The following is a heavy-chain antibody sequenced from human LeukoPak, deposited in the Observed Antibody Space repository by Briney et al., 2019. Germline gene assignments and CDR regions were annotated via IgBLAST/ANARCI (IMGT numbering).Heavy chain of an antibody. CDR3: TRMTAGHDY. CDR1: GVPFDDYY. D-gene: IGHD2-21*02. CDR2: INHSGYT. Sequence: PSETLSLTCAVSGVPFDDYYWSWVRQTPGKGLEWIGEINHSGYTNDSPSLKSRVTLSIDTSRKQFSLNLRSVTVADTGIYYCTRMTAGHDYWGQGTLVTVSS. J-gene: IGHJ4*02. V-gene: IGHV4-34*01.